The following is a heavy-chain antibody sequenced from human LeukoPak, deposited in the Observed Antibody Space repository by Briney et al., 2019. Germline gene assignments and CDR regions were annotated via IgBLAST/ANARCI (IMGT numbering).Heavy chain of an antibody. CDR2: INHSGST. V-gene: IGHV4-34*01. Sequence: SETLSLTCAVYGGSFSGYYWSWIRQPPGKGLEWIGEINHSGSTNYNPSLKSRVTISVDTSKNQFSLKLSSVTAADTAVYYCARRAMVRGVDYYYYYMDVWGKGTTVTVSS. CDR1: GGSFSGYY. CDR3: ARRAMVRGVDYYYYYMDV. J-gene: IGHJ6*03. D-gene: IGHD3-10*01.